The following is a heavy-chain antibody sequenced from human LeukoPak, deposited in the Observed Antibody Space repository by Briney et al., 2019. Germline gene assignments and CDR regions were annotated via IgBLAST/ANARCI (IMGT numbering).Heavy chain of an antibody. CDR3: ARDPRRGVPDY. D-gene: IGHD3-16*01. Sequence: SETLSLTCTVSGGSISSYYWSWIRQPPGKGLEWIGYIYYSGSTNYNPSLKSRVTISVDTSKNQFSLKLSSVTAADTAVYYCARDPRRGVPDYWGQGTLVTVSS. CDR1: GGSISSYY. CDR2: IYYSGST. J-gene: IGHJ4*02. V-gene: IGHV4-59*12.